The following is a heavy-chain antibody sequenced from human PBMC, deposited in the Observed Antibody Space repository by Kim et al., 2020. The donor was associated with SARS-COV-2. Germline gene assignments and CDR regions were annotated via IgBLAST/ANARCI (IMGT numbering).Heavy chain of an antibody. CDR3: AGGRSITIFGVITAHSCMAV. D-gene: IGHD3-3*01. V-gene: IGHV4-59*01. Sequence: SETLSLTCTVSGGSISSYYWSWIRQPPGKGLEWIGYIYYSGSTNYNPSLKSRVTISVDTSKNQFSLKLSSVTAVDTAVYYCAGGRSITIFGVITAHSCMAVWGKGTTVTVSS. CDR2: IYYSGST. CDR1: GGSISSYY. J-gene: IGHJ6*03.